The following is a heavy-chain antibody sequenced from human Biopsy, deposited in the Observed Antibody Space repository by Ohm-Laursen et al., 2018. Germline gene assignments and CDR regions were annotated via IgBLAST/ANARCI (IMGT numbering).Heavy chain of an antibody. V-gene: IGHV4-4*07. Sequence: SDTLSLTCTVSGASITSYYWSWIRQPAGKGLEWIGHTYKGGNTNHNPSLKSRVSMSVDTSKSQLSLTLGSVTAADTAVYYCARDLPSSYYYAMDVWGQGTTVTVSS. CDR3: ARDLPSSYYYAMDV. J-gene: IGHJ6*02. CDR1: GASITSYY. CDR2: TYKGGNT.